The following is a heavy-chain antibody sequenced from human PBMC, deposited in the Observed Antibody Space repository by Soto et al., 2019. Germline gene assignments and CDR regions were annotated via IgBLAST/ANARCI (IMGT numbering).Heavy chain of an antibody. J-gene: IGHJ4*02. CDR3: TKGGTVPFDY. CDR1: GITFSRYA. D-gene: IGHD3-16*01. CDR2: VFFDGQNK. Sequence: QVEFMQSGGGVVQPGRSLRLSCATSGITFSRYAMHWVRQAPGKRMEWVAVVFFDGQNKYYGDSVKGRFTGSRDNSKNTTYLQMNGLRPEDSGVYYCTKGGTVPFDYWGQGSLVSVSS. V-gene: IGHV3-30*18.